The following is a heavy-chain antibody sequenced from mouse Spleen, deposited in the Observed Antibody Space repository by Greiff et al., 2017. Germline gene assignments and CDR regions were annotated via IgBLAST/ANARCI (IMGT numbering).Heavy chain of an antibody. CDR1: GYTFTSYW. J-gene: IGHJ2*01. D-gene: IGHD1-1*01. CDR3: ARGENYTSSRRGYFDY. Sequence: QVQLQQPGAELVRPGSSVKLSCKASGYTFTSYWMDWVKQRPGQGLEWIGNIYPSDSDTHYNQKFKDKATLTADTSSSTAYMQLSSLTSEDSAVYYCARGENYTSSRRGYFDYWGQGTTLTVSS. CDR2: IYPSDSDT. V-gene: IGHV1-61*01.